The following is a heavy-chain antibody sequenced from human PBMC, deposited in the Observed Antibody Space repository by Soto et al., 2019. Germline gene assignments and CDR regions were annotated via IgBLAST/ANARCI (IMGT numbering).Heavy chain of an antibody. D-gene: IGHD1-26*01. CDR3: ITDGGNFPFGY. J-gene: IGHJ4*02. V-gene: IGHV3-15*01. Sequence: ESGGGLVKPGGSLRLSCAVSGFTFSNAWMSWVRQAPGKGLQWVGRIKSKTDGGTTDYAAPVKGRFIISRDDSKNMLYLQMNSLKSDDTALYYCITDGGNFPFGYWGQGTLVTVSS. CDR2: IKSKTDGGTT. CDR1: GFTFSNAW.